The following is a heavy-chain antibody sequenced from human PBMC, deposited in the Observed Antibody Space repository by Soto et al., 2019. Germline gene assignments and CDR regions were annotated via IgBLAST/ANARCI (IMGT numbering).Heavy chain of an antibody. CDR1: GFTFSSLA. D-gene: IGHD6-19*01. V-gene: IGHV3-23*01. CDR2: IDYSGGTT. Sequence: PGGSLRLSCAASGFTFSSLAMGWVRQAPGKGLEWVSVIDYSGGTTYYTDSVKGRFTISRENSKKTLYLQMNSLRAEDTAVYYCAKDATRTSGWYHFDYSGQGAMVTVYS. CDR3: AKDATRTSGWYHFDY. J-gene: IGHJ4*02.